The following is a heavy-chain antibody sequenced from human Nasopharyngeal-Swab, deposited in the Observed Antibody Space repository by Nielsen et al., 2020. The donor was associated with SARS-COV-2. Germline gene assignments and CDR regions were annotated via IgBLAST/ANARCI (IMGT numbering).Heavy chain of an antibody. CDR3: ARDGSRVTIFGVITTPKYYYYYMDV. CDR1: GFTFDDYG. CDR2: INRNGGST. D-gene: IGHD3-3*01. J-gene: IGHJ6*03. Sequence: GESLKISCAASGFTFDDYGMSWVRQAPGKGLEWVSGINRNGGSTGYADSVKGRFTISRDNAKNSLYLQMNSLRAEDTALYHCARDGSRVTIFGVITTPKYYYYYMDVWGKGTTVTVSS. V-gene: IGHV3-20*01.